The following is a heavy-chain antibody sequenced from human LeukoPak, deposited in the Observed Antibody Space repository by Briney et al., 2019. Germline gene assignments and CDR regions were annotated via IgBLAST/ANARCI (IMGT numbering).Heavy chain of an antibody. CDR2: ISGSGGST. J-gene: IGHJ4*02. CDR3: ARGGHSSAFFDY. D-gene: IGHD3-22*01. CDR1: GFTFSIYA. Sequence: GGSLRLSCAASGFTFSIYAMSWVRRAPGKGLEWVSTISGSGGSTYYADSVRGRFTISRDNSKNTLYLQMNSLRAEDTAVYYCARGGHSSAFFDYWGQGTLVTVSS. V-gene: IGHV3-23*01.